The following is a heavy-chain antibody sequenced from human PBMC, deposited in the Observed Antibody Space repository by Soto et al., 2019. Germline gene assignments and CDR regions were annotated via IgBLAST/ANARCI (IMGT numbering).Heavy chain of an antibody. CDR2: IYYSGST. J-gene: IGHJ4*02. Sequence: WTWIRQHPVKGLEWMGHIYYSGSTSYNPPLKSRVTISIDTSKNQFSLKLTSVTAADTAVYYCARDGDYFGSGSPPLLSRWGQGTLVTVSS. D-gene: IGHD3-10*01. CDR3: ARDGDYFGSGSPPLLSR. V-gene: IGHV4-31*02.